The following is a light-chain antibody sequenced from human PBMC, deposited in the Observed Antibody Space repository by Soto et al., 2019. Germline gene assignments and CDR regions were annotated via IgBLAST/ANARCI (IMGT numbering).Light chain of an antibody. J-gene: IGKJ1*01. V-gene: IGKV3-20*01. CDR2: GAS. CDR1: QSVRSTS. Sequence: EIVLTQSPVTLSLSPGERATLSCRASQSVRSTSLAWYQQKPGQAPRLLMYGASSRATGIPDRFSGRGSGTDFTLTISRLEPEDFAVYYCQQYGSSPWAFGPGTKVDIK. CDR3: QQYGSSPWA.